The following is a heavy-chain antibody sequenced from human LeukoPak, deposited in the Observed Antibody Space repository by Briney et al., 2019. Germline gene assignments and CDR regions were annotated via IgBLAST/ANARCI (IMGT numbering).Heavy chain of an antibody. V-gene: IGHV4-39*07. CDR1: GGSISSSDYY. J-gene: IGHJ4*02. D-gene: IGHD5-24*01. CDR2: IYYSVTT. Sequence: SETLSLTCTVSGGSISSSDYYWGWIRQPPGKGLEWIGSIYYSVTTYYNPSLKSRVTISVDTSKNQFSLKLSSVTAADTAVYYCARRRRWLQSIDYWGQGTLVTVSS. CDR3: ARRRRWLQSIDY.